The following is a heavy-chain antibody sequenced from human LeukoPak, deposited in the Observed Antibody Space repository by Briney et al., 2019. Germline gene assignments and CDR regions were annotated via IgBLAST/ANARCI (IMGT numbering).Heavy chain of an antibody. CDR1: GFSVSTSY. J-gene: IGHJ5*02. V-gene: IGHV3-53*01. CDR2: IYSNGNT. Sequence: PGGSLRLSCAASGFSVSTSYMSWVRQAPGKGLEWVSVIYSNGNTYYADSVKGRFTISRDNSRNTLYLQMNSLRAEDTALYYCARYGSGSNWFDPWGQGTLATVSS. CDR3: ARYGSGSNWFDP. D-gene: IGHD3-10*01.